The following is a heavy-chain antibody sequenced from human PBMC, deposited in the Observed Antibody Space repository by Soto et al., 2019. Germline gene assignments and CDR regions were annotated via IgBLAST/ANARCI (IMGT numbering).Heavy chain of an antibody. CDR3: ANQGIAVTQGGNWFDP. Sequence: PSETLSLTCTVSGGSIRGYYWSWIRQPPGKGLEWIGCIYYSGSTNYNPSLKSRVTISVDTSKNQFSLKLSSVTAADTAVYYCANQGIAVTQGGNWFDPWGQGTLVTVSS. CDR1: GGSIRGYY. CDR2: IYYSGST. V-gene: IGHV4-59*08. D-gene: IGHD6-19*01. J-gene: IGHJ5*02.